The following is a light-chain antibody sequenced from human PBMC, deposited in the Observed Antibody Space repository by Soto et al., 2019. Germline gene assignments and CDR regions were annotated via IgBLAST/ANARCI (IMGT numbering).Light chain of an antibody. V-gene: IGLV2-8*01. CDR1: SSDVGGYNY. CDR3: SSYAGLNKRYD. Sequence: QSALTQPPSASGSPGQSVTISCTGTSSDVGGYNYVSWYQQHPGKAPKLLIYEVNKRPSGVPDRFSGSKSGNTASLTVSGLQTEDEADYYCSSYAGLNKRYDFGTGTKLTVL. CDR2: EVN. J-gene: IGLJ1*01.